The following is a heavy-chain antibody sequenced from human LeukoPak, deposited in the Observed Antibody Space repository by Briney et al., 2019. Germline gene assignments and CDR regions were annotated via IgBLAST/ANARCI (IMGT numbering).Heavy chain of an antibody. D-gene: IGHD3-10*01. CDR1: GFSLSNFQ. Sequence: GGSLRLSCVASGFSLSNFQMYWVRQAPGKGLEWVSIISLDGSTEFYADSVKGRFTFSRDTASNTMHLEMNNLRIEDTAVYYCMRDYMGWFDPWGQGSLVTVSS. CDR2: ISLDGSTE. V-gene: IGHV3-30-3*01. CDR3: MRDYMGWFDP. J-gene: IGHJ5*02.